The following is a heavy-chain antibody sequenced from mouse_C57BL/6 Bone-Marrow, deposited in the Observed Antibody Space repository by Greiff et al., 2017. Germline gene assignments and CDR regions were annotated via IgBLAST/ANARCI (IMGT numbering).Heavy chain of an antibody. CDR3: ARDCDYFDY. J-gene: IGHJ2*01. CDR1: GYAFSTYW. V-gene: IGHV1-80*01. CDR2: IYPGDGDT. Sequence: VQLLEPGAELVKPGASVKISCKASGYAFSTYWMNWVKQRPVKGLEWIGQIYPGDGDTNYNGKFKGKATLTVDKSSSTAYMQLSGQTSADSAVYFCARDCDYFDYWGTGTTLTVSS.